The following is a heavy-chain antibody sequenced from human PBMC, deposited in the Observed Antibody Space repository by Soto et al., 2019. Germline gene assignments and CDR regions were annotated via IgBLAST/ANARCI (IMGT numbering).Heavy chain of an antibody. CDR2: ISSSSSTI. J-gene: IGHJ3*02. D-gene: IGHD3-16*01. CDR3: ARDGGPGFFDI. CDR1: GFTFSSYS. Sequence: GGSLRLSCASSGFTFSSYSMNWVRQAPGKGLEWVSYISSSSSTIYYADSVKGRFTISRDNAKNSLYLQMNSLRAEDTAVYYCARDGGPGFFDIWGQGTMVTVSS. V-gene: IGHV3-48*01.